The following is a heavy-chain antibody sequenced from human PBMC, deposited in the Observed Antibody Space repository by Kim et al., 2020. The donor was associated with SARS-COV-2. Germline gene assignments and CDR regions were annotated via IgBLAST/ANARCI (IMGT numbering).Heavy chain of an antibody. CDR3: VRITMVRGVKILLYFD. D-gene: IGHD3-10*01. J-gene: IGHJ4*01. CDR2: IYYSGST. CDR1: GGSISSSSYY. V-gene: IGHV4-39*01. Sequence: SETLSLTCTVSGGSISSSSYYWGWIRQPPGKGLVWIGSIYYSGSTYYNPSLKSRVTISVDTSKNQFSLKLSPVTAADTAVYYCVRITMVRGVKILLYFD.